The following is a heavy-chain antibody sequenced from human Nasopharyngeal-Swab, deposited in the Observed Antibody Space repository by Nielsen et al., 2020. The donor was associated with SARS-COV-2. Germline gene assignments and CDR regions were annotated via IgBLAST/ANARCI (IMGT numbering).Heavy chain of an antibody. D-gene: IGHD3-16*02. J-gene: IGHJ6*02. CDR3: ARDKGMRDYVWGSYRSSYYYYYGMDV. V-gene: IGHV3-7*01. CDR2: IKQDGSEK. CDR1: GFTFSRYW. Sequence: GESLKISCAGSGFTFSRYWMSWVRQAPGKGLEWVANIKQDGSEKYYEDSVKGRFTISRDNAKNSLYLQMNSLRAEDTAVYYCARDKGMRDYVWGSYRSSYYYYYGMDVWDQGTTVTVSS.